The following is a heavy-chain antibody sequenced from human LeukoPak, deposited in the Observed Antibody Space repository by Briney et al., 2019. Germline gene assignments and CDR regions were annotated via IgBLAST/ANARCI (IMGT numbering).Heavy chain of an antibody. CDR3: ARDRYGDVFAHFGY. D-gene: IGHD5-24*01. V-gene: IGHV1-2*02. CDR1: GYTFTSYA. Sequence: ASVKVSCTASGYTFTSYAMHWVRQAPAQGLEWMGWITPSGGTNYPQKFQGRVAITRDTSITTAYMDLSRLTSDDTAVYYCARDRYGDVFAHFGYWGQGALVTVSS. J-gene: IGHJ4*02. CDR2: ITPSGGT.